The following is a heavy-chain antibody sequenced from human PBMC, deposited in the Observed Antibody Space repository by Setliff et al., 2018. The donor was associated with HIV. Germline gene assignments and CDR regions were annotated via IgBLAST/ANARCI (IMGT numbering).Heavy chain of an antibody. J-gene: IGHJ3*02. CDR1: GGSISGTNYY. D-gene: IGHD1-26*01. CDR2: INHSGST. Sequence: PSETLSLTCTVSGGSISGTNYYWGWIRQPPGKGMEWIGEINHSGSTNYNPSLKSRVTISVDTSKNQFSLKLSSVTAADTAVYYCARGFATSPDPYDAFDIWGQGTMVTVSS. V-gene: IGHV4-39*07. CDR3: ARGFATSPDPYDAFDI.